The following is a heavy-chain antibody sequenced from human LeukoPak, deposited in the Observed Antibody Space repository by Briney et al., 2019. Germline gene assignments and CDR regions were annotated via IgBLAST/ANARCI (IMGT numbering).Heavy chain of an antibody. V-gene: IGHV3-23*01. CDR2: ISGSGGST. Sequence: GGSLRLSCAASGFTFSSYAMSWVRQAPGKGLEWVSAISGSGGSTYYADSVKGRFTISRDNSKNTLYPQMNSLRAEDTAVYYCAKQGSPRKYGYGSNYFDYWGQGTLVTVSS. CDR1: GFTFSSYA. CDR3: AKQGSPRKYGYGSNYFDY. J-gene: IGHJ4*02. D-gene: IGHD5-18*01.